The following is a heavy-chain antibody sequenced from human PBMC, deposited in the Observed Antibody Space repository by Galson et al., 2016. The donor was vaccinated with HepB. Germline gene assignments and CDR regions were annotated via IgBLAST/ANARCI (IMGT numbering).Heavy chain of an antibody. CDR3: AKDLGERLVTVYYYMDV. J-gene: IGHJ6*03. CDR2: ISGSIAYT. Sequence: SLRLSCAASGFIFSEYAMSWVRRAPGKGLEWVSAISGSIAYTYDADSVQGRFTIPRDNSQNTLYPQMNTLRAEDTAVYYCAKDLGERLVTVYYYMDVWGKGTTVTVSS. V-gene: IGHV3-23*01. CDR1: GFIFSEYA. D-gene: IGHD3-16*01.